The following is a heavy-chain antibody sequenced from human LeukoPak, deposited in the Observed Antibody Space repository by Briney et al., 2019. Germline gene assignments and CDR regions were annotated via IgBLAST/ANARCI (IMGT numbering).Heavy chain of an antibody. CDR3: VRDMKIKAAGYYFDY. CDR2: ITNDGRDK. CDR1: GFTFSDYG. D-gene: IGHD6-13*01. J-gene: IGHJ4*02. V-gene: IGHV3-30*03. Sequence: GGSLRLSCAASGFTFSDYGMHWVRQAPGKGLEWVAVITNDGRDKKYADSVRGRFTISRDNSKNTVYMQMNSLRAEDTAVFYCVRDMKIKAAGYYFDYWGQGTLVTVSS.